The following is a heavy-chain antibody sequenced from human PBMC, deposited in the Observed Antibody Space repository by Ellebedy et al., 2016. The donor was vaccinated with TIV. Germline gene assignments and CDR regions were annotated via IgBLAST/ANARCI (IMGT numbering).Heavy chain of an antibody. CDR2: IIPIFGTA. J-gene: IGHJ6*02. Sequence: SVKVSXKASRGTFSSYAISWVRQAPGQGLEWMGGIIPIFGTANYAQKFQGRVTITADKSTSTAYMELSSLRSEDTAVYYCARGVATINYYYYGMDVWGQGTTVTVSS. CDR1: RGTFSSYA. CDR3: ARGVATINYYYYGMDV. V-gene: IGHV1-69*06. D-gene: IGHD5-12*01.